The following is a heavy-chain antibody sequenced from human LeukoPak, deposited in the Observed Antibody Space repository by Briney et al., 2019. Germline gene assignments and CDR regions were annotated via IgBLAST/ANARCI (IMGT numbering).Heavy chain of an antibody. CDR3: ARAQSSGWFYFDY. V-gene: IGHV4-31*03. CDR1: GASISSGNSY. Sequence: SETLSLTCTVSGASISSGNSYWTWIRQHPGKGLEWIGYIYYTGSTYYNPSLKSRLGISVDPSNNQFSLKLTSVPPPDTAVYYCARAQSSGWFYFDYWGQGTLVTVSS. D-gene: IGHD6-19*01. CDR2: IYYTGST. J-gene: IGHJ4*02.